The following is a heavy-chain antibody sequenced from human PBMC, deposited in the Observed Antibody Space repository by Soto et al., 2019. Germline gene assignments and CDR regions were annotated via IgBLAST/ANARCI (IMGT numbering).Heavy chain of an antibody. D-gene: IGHD2-2*02. CDR3: TTVGYYKGYCSSTSCYTLDY. Sequence: GGSLRLSCAASGFTFSNAWMSWVRQAPGKGLEWVGRIKSKTDGGTTDYAAPVKGRFTISRDDSKNTLYLQMNSLKTEDTAVYYCTTVGYYKGYCSSTSCYTLDYWGQGTLVTVSS. CDR1: GFTFSNAW. CDR2: IKSKTDGGTT. J-gene: IGHJ4*02. V-gene: IGHV3-15*01.